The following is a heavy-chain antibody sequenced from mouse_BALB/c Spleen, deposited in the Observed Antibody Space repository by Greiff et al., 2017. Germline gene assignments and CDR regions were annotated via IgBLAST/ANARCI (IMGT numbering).Heavy chain of an antibody. CDR3: ARNYYGSSHFDY. Sequence: EVQGVESGGGLVQPGGSLRLSCATSGFTFTDYYMSWVRQPPGKALEWLGFIRNKANGYTTEYSASVKGRFTISRDNSQSILYLQMNTLRAEDSATYYCARNYYGSSHFDYWGQGTTLTVSS. CDR1: GFTFTDYY. CDR2: IRNKANGYTT. V-gene: IGHV7-3*02. D-gene: IGHD1-1*01. J-gene: IGHJ2*01.